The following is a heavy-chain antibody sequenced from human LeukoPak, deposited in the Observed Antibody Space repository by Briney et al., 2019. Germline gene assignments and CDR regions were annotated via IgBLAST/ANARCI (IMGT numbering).Heavy chain of an antibody. Sequence: GGSLRLSCAASGFTFSSYSMNWVRQAPGKGLEWVSYISSSSSTIYYADSVKGRFSISRDNSKNTLYLQMNSLRDGDTAVYYCAKDPYSTGLYQGYYFDYWGQGTLVTVSS. CDR2: ISSSSSTI. CDR1: GFTFSSYS. D-gene: IGHD6-19*01. J-gene: IGHJ4*02. V-gene: IGHV3-48*02. CDR3: AKDPYSTGLYQGYYFDY.